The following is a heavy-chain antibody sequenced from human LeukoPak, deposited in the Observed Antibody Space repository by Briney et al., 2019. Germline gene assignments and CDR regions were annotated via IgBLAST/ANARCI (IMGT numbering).Heavy chain of an antibody. D-gene: IGHD3-10*01. CDR1: GYSISSGYY. V-gene: IGHV4-38-2*01. CDR3: ARAYYYGSGSYLSL. J-gene: IGHJ4*02. CDR2: IYHSGST. Sequence: SETLSLTCAVSGYSISSGYYWGWIRQPPGKGLEWVGSIYHSGSTYYNPSLKSRVTISVDTSENQFSLKLSSVTAADTAVYYCARAYYYGSGSYLSLWGQGTLVTVSS.